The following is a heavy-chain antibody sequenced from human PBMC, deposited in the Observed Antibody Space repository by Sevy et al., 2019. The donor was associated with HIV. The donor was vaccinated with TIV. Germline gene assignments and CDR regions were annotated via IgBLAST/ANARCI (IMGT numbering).Heavy chain of an antibody. CDR1: GYSFTSYW. J-gene: IGHJ4*02. D-gene: IGHD1-7*01. CDR2: IYPGDSDT. CDR3: ARLMWEAPGNWNYVGLDY. V-gene: IGHV5-51*01. Sequence: GESLKISCKGSGYSFTSYWIGWVRQMPGKGLEWMGIIYPGDSDTKYSPSFQGQVTISADKSISTAYLQCSSRKASDTAMYYCARLMWEAPGNWNYVGLDYWGQGTLVTVSS.